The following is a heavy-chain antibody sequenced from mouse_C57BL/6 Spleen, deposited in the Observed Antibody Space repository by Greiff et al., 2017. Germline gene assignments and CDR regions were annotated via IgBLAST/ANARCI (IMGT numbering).Heavy chain of an antibody. J-gene: IGHJ3*01. D-gene: IGHD3-2*02. CDR1: GYSFTDYH. CDR3: ASPLPPLDSSGYVGWFAY. V-gene: IGHV1-39*01. CDR2: INPNYGTT. Sequence: EVQLQQSGPELVKPGASVKISCKASGYSFTDYHMNWVKQSNGKSLEWIGVINPNYGTTSYNQMFKGKATLTVDQSSSTAYMQLNSLTSEDSAVYDGASPLPPLDSSGYVGWFAYWGQGTLVTVSA.